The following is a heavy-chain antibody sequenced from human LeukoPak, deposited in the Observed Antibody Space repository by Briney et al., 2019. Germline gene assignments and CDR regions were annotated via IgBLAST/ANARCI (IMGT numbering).Heavy chain of an antibody. J-gene: IGHJ6*02. D-gene: IGHD2-15*01. Sequence: ASVTVSCTAPGGTLSNYAFSWVRQAPGQGLEWMGVLKLYDGSISHAQKFQGRVTMTSDTSTSTVYMELSSLRSEDTAVYFCARGGGSFSYNMDVWGQGTTVTVSS. V-gene: IGHV1-46*01. CDR1: GGTLSNYA. CDR2: LKLYDGSI. CDR3: ARGGGSFSYNMDV.